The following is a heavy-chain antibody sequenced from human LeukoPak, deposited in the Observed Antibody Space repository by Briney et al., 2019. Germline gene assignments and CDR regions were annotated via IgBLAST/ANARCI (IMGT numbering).Heavy chain of an antibody. CDR1: GYSISSGYY. D-gene: IGHD3-3*01. J-gene: IGHJ6*03. CDR3: ASVVLRFLEWLPRSYYYMDV. V-gene: IGHV4-38-2*01. CDR2: IYHSGST. Sequence: SETLSLTCAVSGYSISSGYYWGWIRPPPGKGLEWIGSIYHSGSTYYNPSLKSRVTISVDTSKNQFSLKLSSVTAADTAVYYCASVVLRFLEWLPRSYYYMDVWGKGTTVTVSS.